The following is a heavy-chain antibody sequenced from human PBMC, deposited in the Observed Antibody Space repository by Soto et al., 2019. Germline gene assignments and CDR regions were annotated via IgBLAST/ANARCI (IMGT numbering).Heavy chain of an antibody. V-gene: IGHV1-69*13. CDR3: ARDGYSSSWHRTGGLVDFDY. D-gene: IGHD6-13*01. CDR1: RGTFSSYA. Sequence: RASVTVSCKASRGTFSSYAISWVRQAPGQGLEWMGGIIPIFGTANYAQNFQGRVKITADESTSTAYMELSSLRSEDPAGYYCARDGYSSSWHRTGGLVDFDYWGQGTLVTVSS. J-gene: IGHJ4*02. CDR2: IIPIFGTA.